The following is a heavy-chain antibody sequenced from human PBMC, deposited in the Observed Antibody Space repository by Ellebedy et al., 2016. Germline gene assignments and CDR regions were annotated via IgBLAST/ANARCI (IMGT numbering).Heavy chain of an antibody. CDR3: AKVGWSGPYGDYYYFDY. J-gene: IGHJ4*02. Sequence: GGSLRLXCAASGFTFSSYGMHWVRQAPGKGLEWVAVISYDGSNKYYADSVKGRFTISRDNSKNTLYLQMNSLRAEDTAVYYCAKVGWSGPYGDYYYFDYWGQGTLVTVSS. D-gene: IGHD4-17*01. CDR1: GFTFSSYG. V-gene: IGHV3-30*18. CDR2: ISYDGSNK.